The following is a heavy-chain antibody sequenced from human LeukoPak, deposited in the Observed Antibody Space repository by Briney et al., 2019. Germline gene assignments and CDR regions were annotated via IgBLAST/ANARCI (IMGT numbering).Heavy chain of an antibody. V-gene: IGHV3-13*01. CDR2: IGTAGDT. CDR1: GFTFSSYD. Sequence: GGSLRLSCAASGFTFSSYDMHWVRQATGKGLEWVSPIGTAGDTYYPGSVKGRFTISRENAKNSLYLQMNSLRAGDTAVYYCARGGYCSSTSCYKGDYYMDVWGKGTTVTVSS. D-gene: IGHD2-2*02. J-gene: IGHJ6*03. CDR3: ARGGYCSSTSCYKGDYYMDV.